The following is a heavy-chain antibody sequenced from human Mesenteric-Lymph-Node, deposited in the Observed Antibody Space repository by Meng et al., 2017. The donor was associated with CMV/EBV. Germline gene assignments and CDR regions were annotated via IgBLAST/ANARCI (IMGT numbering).Heavy chain of an antibody. CDR1: GGSISSYY. J-gene: IGHJ4*02. Sequence: PETLSPTCTVSGGSISSYYWTWIRQLPGKGLEWIGYIYYSGSTNYNPSLESRVTISVDTSKNQFSLKVRSVNAADTAVYYCARSSSSWPNPLDYWGQGTLVTVSS. CDR3: ARSSSSWPNPLDY. V-gene: IGHV4-59*01. D-gene: IGHD6-13*01. CDR2: IYYSGST.